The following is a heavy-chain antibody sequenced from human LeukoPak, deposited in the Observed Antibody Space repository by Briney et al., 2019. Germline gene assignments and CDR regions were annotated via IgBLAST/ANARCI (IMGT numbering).Heavy chain of an antibody. CDR3: AKGTRYSSSWLDY. Sequence: GGSLRLSCAASGFTFSDYGMHWVRQAPGKGLEWVAVIWFDGSNKYYADSVKGRFTISRDNSKNTLYLQMNSLRAEDTAVYYCAKGTRYSSSWLDYWGQGTLATVSS. V-gene: IGHV3-33*08. CDR2: IWFDGSNK. J-gene: IGHJ4*02. D-gene: IGHD6-13*01. CDR1: GFTFSDYG.